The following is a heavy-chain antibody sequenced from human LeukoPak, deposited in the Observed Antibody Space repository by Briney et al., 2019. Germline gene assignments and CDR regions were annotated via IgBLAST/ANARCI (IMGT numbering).Heavy chain of an antibody. J-gene: IGHJ6*03. V-gene: IGHV1-18*01. CDR1: GYTFVSHG. Sequence: GASVKVSCKASGYTFVSHGISWVRQAPGQGLEWMGWISVYNGNPNYAQKLQGRVTMTIDTSTSTAYMELRSLRSDDTAVYYCARDSYSSSWYESYYYYMDVWGKGTTVTVSS. CDR3: ARDSYSSSWYESYYYYMDV. D-gene: IGHD6-13*01. CDR2: ISVYNGNP.